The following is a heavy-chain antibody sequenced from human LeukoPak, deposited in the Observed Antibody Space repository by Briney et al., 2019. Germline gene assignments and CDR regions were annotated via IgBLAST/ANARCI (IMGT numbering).Heavy chain of an antibody. CDR3: ARQVVVTAMIVYFDY. J-gene: IGHJ4*02. D-gene: IGHD2-21*02. CDR2: IFPGDSDT. CDR1: GYGFTSYW. Sequence: GESLKISCKGSGYGFTSYWIGWVRQMPEKGLEWMGIIFPGDSDTRYSPSSQGQVTISAAKANSTAYLQRSRLKATDTAMYYCARQVVVTAMIVYFDYWGQGTLVAVSA. V-gene: IGHV5-51*01.